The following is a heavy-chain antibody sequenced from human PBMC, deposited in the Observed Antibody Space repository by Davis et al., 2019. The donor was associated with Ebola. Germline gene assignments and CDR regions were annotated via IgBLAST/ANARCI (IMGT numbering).Heavy chain of an antibody. CDR3: ARGGYFDY. J-gene: IGHJ4*02. Sequence: YWIGWIRQPPGKGLEWIGEINHSGSTNYNPSLKSRVTISVDTSKNQFSLKLSSVTAADTAVYYCARGGYFDYWGQGTLVTVSS. V-gene: IGHV4-34*01. CDR1: Y. CDR2: INHSGST.